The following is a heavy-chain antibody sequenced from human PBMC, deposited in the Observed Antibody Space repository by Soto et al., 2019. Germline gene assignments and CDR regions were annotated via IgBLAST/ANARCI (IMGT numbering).Heavy chain of an antibody. CDR1: GFTFSSYG. Sequence: SLRLSCAGSGFTFSSYGMHWVRQAPGKGLEWVAMISSDGSNKYYADSVQGRFATSRDNSKNTLYLQMNSLRSEDTAVHYCAIEKVGATSVHVFDIWGQGTMVTVSS. CDR3: AIEKVGATSVHVFDI. J-gene: IGHJ3*02. CDR2: ISSDGSNK. D-gene: IGHD1-26*01. V-gene: IGHV3-30*03.